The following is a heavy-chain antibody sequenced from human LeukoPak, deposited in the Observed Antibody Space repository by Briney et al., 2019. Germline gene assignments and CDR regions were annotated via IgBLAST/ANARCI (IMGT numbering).Heavy chain of an antibody. V-gene: IGHV3-74*01. J-gene: IGHJ6*03. CDR1: GFTFSSYW. CDR3: AKDIGYSSGPYYMDV. Sequence: GGSLRLSCAASGFTFSSYWMHWVRQAPGKGLVWVSRINSDGSSTSYADSVKGRFTISRDNAKNTLYLQMNSLRTEDTALYYCAKDIGYSSGPYYMDVWGKGTTVTVSS. D-gene: IGHD6-25*01. CDR2: INSDGSST.